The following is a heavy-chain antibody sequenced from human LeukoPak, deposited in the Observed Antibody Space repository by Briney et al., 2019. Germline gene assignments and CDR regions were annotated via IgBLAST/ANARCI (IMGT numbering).Heavy chain of an antibody. Sequence: QPGGSLRLSCAASGFTVSSNYMTWVRQAPGKGLEWVSAISGSGASTYYADSVKGRFTISRDNSKNTLYLQMNSLRAEDTAVYYCAKLVAATGYAFDIWGQGTMVTVSS. CDR2: ISGSGAST. CDR3: AKLVAATGYAFDI. V-gene: IGHV3-23*01. CDR1: GFTVSSNY. D-gene: IGHD2-15*01. J-gene: IGHJ3*02.